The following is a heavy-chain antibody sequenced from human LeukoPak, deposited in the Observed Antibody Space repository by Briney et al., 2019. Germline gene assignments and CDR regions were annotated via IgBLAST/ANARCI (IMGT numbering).Heavy chain of an antibody. CDR3: ARVVSSGWYLGPYYYYYMDV. D-gene: IGHD6-19*01. V-gene: IGHV1-18*04. Sequence: ASVKVSCKASGYTFTGYCIHWVRQAPGQGLEWMGWISAYNGNTNYAQKLQGRVTMTTDTSTSTAYMELRSLRSDDTAVYYCARVVSSGWYLGPYYYYYMDVWGKGTTVTVSS. CDR2: ISAYNGNT. J-gene: IGHJ6*03. CDR1: GYTFTGYC.